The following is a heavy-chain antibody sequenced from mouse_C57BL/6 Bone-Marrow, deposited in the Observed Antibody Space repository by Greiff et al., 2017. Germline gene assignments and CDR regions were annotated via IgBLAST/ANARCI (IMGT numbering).Heavy chain of an antibody. CDR1: GFTFSNYW. D-gene: IGHD1-1*01. CDR2: IRLKSDNYAT. Sequence: EVKLEESGGGLVQPGGSMKLSCVASGFTFSNYWMNWVRQSPEKGLEWVAQIRLKSDNYATHYAESVKGRFTISRDDSKSSVYLQMNNLRAEDTGIYYCTAHKAVVDPFDYWGQGTTLTVSS. J-gene: IGHJ2*01. V-gene: IGHV6-3*01. CDR3: TAHKAVVDPFDY.